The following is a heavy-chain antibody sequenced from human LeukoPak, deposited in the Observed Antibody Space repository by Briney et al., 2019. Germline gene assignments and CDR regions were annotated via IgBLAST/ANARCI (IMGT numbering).Heavy chain of an antibody. V-gene: IGHV3-30*04. CDR2: ISYDGSNK. CDR3: ARAFTGGVEGDYFDY. CDR1: GFTFSSYA. J-gene: IGHJ4*02. Sequence: QPGGSLRLSCAASGFTFSSYAMHWVRQAPGKGLEWVAVISYDGSNKYYADSVKGRFTISRDNSKNTLYLQMNSLRAEDTAVYYCARAFTGGVEGDYFDYWGQGTLVTVSS. D-gene: IGHD2-8*02.